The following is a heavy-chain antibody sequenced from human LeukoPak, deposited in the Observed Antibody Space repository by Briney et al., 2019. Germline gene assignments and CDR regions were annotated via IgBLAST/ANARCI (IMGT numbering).Heavy chain of an antibody. CDR2: INQGGSLN. CDR1: GCSFRDFW. J-gene: IGHJ4*02. V-gene: IGHV3-7*01. D-gene: IGHD5-12*01. Sequence: GGSLRLSCAASGCSFRDFWMSWVRQSPGKGLEWVASINQGGSLNYYVDSVKGRFTISRDDAKSSLYVRMDSLRDEDTAVYYCARFGYSGWNLEYWGQGTLVTVSS. CDR3: ARFGYSGWNLEY.